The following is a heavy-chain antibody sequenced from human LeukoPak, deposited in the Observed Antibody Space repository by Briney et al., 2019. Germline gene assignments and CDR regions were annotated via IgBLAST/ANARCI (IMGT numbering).Heavy chain of an antibody. CDR1: GFTFSSYA. Sequence: PGRSLRLSCAASGFTFSSYAMHWVRQAPGKGLEWVAVISYDGSNKYYADSVKGRFTISRDNSKNTLYLQMNSLRAEDTAVYYCAREPAYYDILTGYNYNWFDPWGQGTLVTVSS. D-gene: IGHD3-9*01. J-gene: IGHJ5*02. V-gene: IGHV3-30*01. CDR3: AREPAYYDILTGYNYNWFDP. CDR2: ISYDGSNK.